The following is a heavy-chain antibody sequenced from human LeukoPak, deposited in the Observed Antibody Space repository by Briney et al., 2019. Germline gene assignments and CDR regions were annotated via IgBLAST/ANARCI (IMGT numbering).Heavy chain of an antibody. J-gene: IGHJ6*03. V-gene: IGHV1-69*05. D-gene: IGHD6-13*01. CDR2: IIPIFGTK. Sequence: SVKVSCKASGGDLSRYGISWVRLAPGQGLEWMGGIIPIFGTKNYAQRFQGRVTITTDESTSAVYMELSSLRSEDTAVYYCARDRIPAAPSYSYFYMDVWGKGTTVTASS. CDR3: ARDRIPAAPSYSYFYMDV. CDR1: GGDLSRYG.